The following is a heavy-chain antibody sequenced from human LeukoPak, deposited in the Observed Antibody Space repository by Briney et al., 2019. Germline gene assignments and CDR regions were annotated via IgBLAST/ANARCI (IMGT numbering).Heavy chain of an antibody. Sequence: GGSLRLSCAASGFTFSSYDMHWVRQAPGKGLEWVAFIRYDGSNKYYADSVKGRFTISRDNSKNTLYLQMNSLRAEDTAVYYCAKDHAVAGTGDYWGQGTLVTVSS. D-gene: IGHD6-19*01. V-gene: IGHV3-30*02. CDR3: AKDHAVAGTGDY. J-gene: IGHJ4*02. CDR1: GFTFSSYD. CDR2: IRYDGSNK.